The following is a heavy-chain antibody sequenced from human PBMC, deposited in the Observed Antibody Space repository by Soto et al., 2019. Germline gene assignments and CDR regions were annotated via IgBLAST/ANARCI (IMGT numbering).Heavy chain of an antibody. CDR2: ISYDGSNK. D-gene: IGHD2-15*01. V-gene: IGHV3-30-3*01. CDR3: ARAGYNDAFDI. CDR1: GFTFSSYA. J-gene: IGHJ3*02. Sequence: QVQLVESGGGVVQPGRSLRLSCAASGFTFSSYAMHWVRQAPGKGLEWVAVISYDGSNKYYADSVKGRFTISRDNSKNTRYLQMNSLRAEDTAVYYCARAGYNDAFDIWGQGTMVTVSS.